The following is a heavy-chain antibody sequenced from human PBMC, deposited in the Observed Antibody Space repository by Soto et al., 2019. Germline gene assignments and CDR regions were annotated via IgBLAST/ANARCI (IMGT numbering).Heavy chain of an antibody. D-gene: IGHD3-22*01. J-gene: IGHJ3*02. CDR1: GLTVIDSA. Sequence: AVKVSCKASGLTVIDSAVPWVRQTRGHRLEWIGWIVVGSGNTNYAQEFQGRVTITRDMSTNTVYMEMSSLRSEDSAVFYCAAEVLTYSYDSSGYYFDAFDIWGQGTMVTVSS. CDR3: AAEVLTYSYDSSGYYFDAFDI. V-gene: IGHV1-58*01. CDR2: IVVGSGNT.